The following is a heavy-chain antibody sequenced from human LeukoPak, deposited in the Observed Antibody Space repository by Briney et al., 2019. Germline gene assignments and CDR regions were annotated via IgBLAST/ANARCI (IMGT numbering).Heavy chain of an antibody. CDR1: GFTFSSYA. Sequence: PGGSLRLSCAASGFTFSSYAMHWVRQAPGKGLEWVAVISYDGSNKYYADSVKGRFTISRDNSKNTLYLQMNSLRAEDTAVYYCARVHVEYSSLRIAFDIWGQGTMVTVSS. J-gene: IGHJ3*02. V-gene: IGHV3-30-3*01. CDR3: ARVHVEYSSLRIAFDI. D-gene: IGHD6-6*01. CDR2: ISYDGSNK.